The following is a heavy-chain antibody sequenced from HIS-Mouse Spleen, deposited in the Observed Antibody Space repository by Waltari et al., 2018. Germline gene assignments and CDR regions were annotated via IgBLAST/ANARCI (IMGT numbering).Heavy chain of an antibody. D-gene: IGHD6-13*01. CDR2: IYYTGRT. CDR3: AREIPYSSSWYDWYFDL. CDR1: GGSISRSSYY. V-gene: IGHV4-39*07. J-gene: IGHJ2*01. Sequence: QLQLQESGPGLVKPSATLSLPCTFPGGSISRSSYYWGRVRQPPGKGLEWIVRIYYTGRTSYNPSLKSRVTISVDTSKNQFSLKLSSVTAADTAVYYCAREIPYSSSWYDWYFDLWGRGTLVTVSS.